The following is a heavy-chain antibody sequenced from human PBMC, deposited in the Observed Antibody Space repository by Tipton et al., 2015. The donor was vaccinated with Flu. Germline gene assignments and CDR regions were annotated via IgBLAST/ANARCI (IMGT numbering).Heavy chain of an antibody. D-gene: IGHD5-18*01. CDR1: GFTFSSYA. V-gene: IGHV3-30-3*01. CDR3: ARRSSYGCFDY. J-gene: IGHJ4*02. CDR2: ISYDGSNK. Sequence: SLRLSCAASGFTFSSYAMHWVRQAPGKGLEWVAVISYDGSNKYYADSVKGRFTIPRDNSKNTLYLQMNSLRAEDTAVYYCARRSSYGCFDYWGQGTLVTVSS.